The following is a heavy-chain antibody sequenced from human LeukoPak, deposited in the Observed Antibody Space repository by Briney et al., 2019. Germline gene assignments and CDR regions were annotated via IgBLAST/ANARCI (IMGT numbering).Heavy chain of an antibody. CDR2: MSTSGTIT. Sequence: GGSLRLSCSASGFTFSSYEMNWVRQAPGKRLEWVSYMSTSGTITYYGDSVKGRFTISRDNAQKSLYLQMNSLRAEDTAVYYCARGSMCSGGICYSARCFDYWGQGTLLTVSS. CDR1: GFTFSSYE. CDR3: ARGSMCSGGICYSARCFDY. D-gene: IGHD2-15*01. J-gene: IGHJ4*02. V-gene: IGHV3-48*03.